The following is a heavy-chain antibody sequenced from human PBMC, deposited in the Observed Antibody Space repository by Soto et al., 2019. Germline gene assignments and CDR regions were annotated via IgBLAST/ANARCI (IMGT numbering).Heavy chain of an antibody. V-gene: IGHV4-59*01. CDR1: GGYLSNYY. Sequence: QVQLQESGPILVKPSETLSLTCIVSGGYLSNYYWSWIRQPPGKGLEWIGYIYYSGSTKYNPSLQRRVTISVDTSKNQFSLKLSSVTAAETAVYDCARAVLPATAPFDYWGQGTLVTVSS. CDR3: ARAVLPATAPFDY. J-gene: IGHJ4*02. D-gene: IGHD2-2*01. CDR2: IYYSGST.